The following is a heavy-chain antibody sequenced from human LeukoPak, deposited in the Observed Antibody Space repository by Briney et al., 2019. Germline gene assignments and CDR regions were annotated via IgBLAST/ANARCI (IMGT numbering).Heavy chain of an antibody. J-gene: IGHJ5*02. D-gene: IGHD4-23*01. CDR1: VYSFTSYY. CDR3: AKDLRWDHPGLDP. V-gene: IGHV1-46*01. Sequence: ASVTVSSTPSVYSFTSYYIHWVRQAPGQGLESMGIINPGSGSTGYAQKFQDRVTMTRDTSTSTVYMELNSLRSEDTAVYYCAKDLRWDHPGLDPWGQGTLVIVSS. CDR2: INPGSGST.